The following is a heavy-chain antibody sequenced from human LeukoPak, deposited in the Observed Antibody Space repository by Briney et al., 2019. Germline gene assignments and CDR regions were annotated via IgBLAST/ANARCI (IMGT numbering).Heavy chain of an antibody. J-gene: IGHJ4*02. V-gene: IGHV3-64D*06. Sequence: PGLSLRLSCSASGFTFSSYAMHWVRQAPGKGLEYVSAISGNGGSTYYADSVKGRFTISRDNSKNTLYLQMSSLRAEDTAVYYCVKDRSDILTGPGSNWGQGTLVTVSS. D-gene: IGHD3-9*01. CDR3: VKDRSDILTGPGSN. CDR2: ISGNGGST. CDR1: GFTFSSYA.